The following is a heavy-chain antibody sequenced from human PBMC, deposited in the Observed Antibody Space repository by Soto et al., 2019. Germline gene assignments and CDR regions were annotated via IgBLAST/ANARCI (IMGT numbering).Heavy chain of an antibody. CDR1: GSSISSYY. CDR2: IYYSGST. Sequence: SETLSLTCTVSGSSISSYYWTWIRQPPGKGLEWIGYIYYSGSTIYNPSLKSRVTISVDTSKNQFSLKLISVTAADTAVYYCAWRDGYNFDYWGQGTGVTVSS. D-gene: IGHD5-12*01. V-gene: IGHV4-59*01. J-gene: IGHJ4*02. CDR3: AWRDGYNFDY.